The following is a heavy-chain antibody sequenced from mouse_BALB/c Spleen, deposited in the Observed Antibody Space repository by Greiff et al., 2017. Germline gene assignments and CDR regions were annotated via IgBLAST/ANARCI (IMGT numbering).Heavy chain of an antibody. CDR2: SRNKANDYTT. CDR1: GFTFSDFY. CDR3: ARDYYYGSRRDWYFDV. Sequence: EVQLVESGGGLVQPGGSLRLSCATSGFTFSDFYMEWVRQPPGKRLEWIAASRNKANDYTTEYSASVKGRFIVSRDTSQSILYLQMNALRAEDTAIYYCARDYYYGSRRDWYFDVWGAGTTVTVSS. J-gene: IGHJ1*01. D-gene: IGHD1-1*01. V-gene: IGHV7-1*02.